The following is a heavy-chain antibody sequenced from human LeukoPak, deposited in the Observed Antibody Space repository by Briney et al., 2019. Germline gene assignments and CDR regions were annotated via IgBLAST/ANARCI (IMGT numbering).Heavy chain of an antibody. CDR3: ARGNSYGPSYYFDY. CDR2: IYYSGST. J-gene: IGHJ4*02. Sequence: SETLSLTCTVSGGSISSSSYYWSWIRQPPGKGLEWIGYIYYSGSTNYNPSLKSRVTMSVDTSKSQFSLKLSSVTAADTAVFYCARGNSYGPSYYFDYWGQGTLVTVSS. V-gene: IGHV4-61*05. D-gene: IGHD5-18*01. CDR1: GGSISSSSYY.